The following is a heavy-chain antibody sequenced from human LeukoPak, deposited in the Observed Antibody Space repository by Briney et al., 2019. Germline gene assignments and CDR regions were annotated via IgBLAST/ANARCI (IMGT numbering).Heavy chain of an antibody. J-gene: IGHJ6*02. CDR3: ARDHTYDFWSGYPEYGMDV. V-gene: IGHV4-34*01. CDR1: GGSFSGYY. Sequence: SETLSLTCAVYGGSFSGYYWSWIRQPPGMGLEWIGEINHSGSTNYNPSLKSRVTISVDTSKNQFSLKLSSVTAADTAVYYCARDHTYDFWSGYPEYGMDVWGQGTTVTVSS. D-gene: IGHD3-3*01. CDR2: INHSGST.